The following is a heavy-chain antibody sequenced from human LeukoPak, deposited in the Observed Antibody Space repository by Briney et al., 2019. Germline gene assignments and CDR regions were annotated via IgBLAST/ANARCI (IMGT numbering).Heavy chain of an antibody. V-gene: IGHV3-23*01. CDR1: GFTFSSYA. J-gene: IGHJ4*02. CDR3: ARGGRSTYFDWSPDY. Sequence: GGSLRLSCAASGFTFSSYAMSWVRQAPGKGLEWVSAISGSGGSTYYADSVKGRFTISRDNARNSLYLQMNSLRAEDTAVYYCARGGRSTYFDWSPDYWGQGTLVTVSS. D-gene: IGHD3-9*01. CDR2: ISGSGGST.